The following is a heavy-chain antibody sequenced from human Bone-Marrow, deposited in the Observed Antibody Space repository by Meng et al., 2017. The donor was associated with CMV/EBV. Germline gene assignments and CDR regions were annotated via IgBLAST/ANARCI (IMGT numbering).Heavy chain of an antibody. V-gene: IGHV3-23*01. D-gene: IGHD6-13*01. Sequence: GESLKISCASSGFTFSSYAMSWVRQAPGKGLEWVSGISGSGVSTFYADSVKGRCTISRDNSKNTLYLQLNSLRAEDTAVYYCAKPPRSIAAVGAAFDVWGERTTVTVSS. J-gene: IGHJ3*01. CDR2: ISGSGVST. CDR3: AKPPRSIAAVGAAFDV. CDR1: GFTFSSYA.